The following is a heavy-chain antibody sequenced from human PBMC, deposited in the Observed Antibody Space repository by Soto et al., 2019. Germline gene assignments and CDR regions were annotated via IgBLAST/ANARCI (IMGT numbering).Heavy chain of an antibody. CDR2: IFYSGNT. V-gene: IGHV4-31*03. J-gene: IGHJ4*02. CDR3: ASHRRSVWGSYRPPFDY. CDR1: GGSISNGGFY. Sequence: QVQLQESGPGLVRPSQTLSLTCTVSGGSISNGGFYWSWIRQRPGKGLEWIGNIFYSGNTDYNPSLESRVTISIDTSRNQFSLKLNSVTAADTSVYYCASHRRSVWGSYRPPFDYWGQGTLVTVSS. D-gene: IGHD3-16*02.